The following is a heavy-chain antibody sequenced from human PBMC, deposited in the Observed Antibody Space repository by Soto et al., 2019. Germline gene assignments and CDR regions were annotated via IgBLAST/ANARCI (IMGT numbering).Heavy chain of an antibody. CDR1: GGSISSYY. Sequence: SETLSLTCTVSGGSISSYYCSWIRQPPWKGLEWIGRIYTSGSTNYNPSLKSRVTMSVDTSKNQFSLKLSSVTAADTAVYYCARQIAAAGTAWFDPWVQEPPVTVS. J-gene: IGHJ5*02. D-gene: IGHD6-13*01. V-gene: IGHV4-4*07. CDR3: ARQIAAAGTAWFDP. CDR2: IYTSGST.